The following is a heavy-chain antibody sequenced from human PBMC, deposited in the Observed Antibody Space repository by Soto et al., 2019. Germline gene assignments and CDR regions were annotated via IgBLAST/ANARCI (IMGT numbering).Heavy chain of an antibody. CDR3: AKGNPKGYCSGGSCPLMLMAYFQH. CDR2: ISWNSGSI. Sequence: GGSLRLSCAASGFTFDDYAMHWVRQAPGKGLEWVSGISWNSGSIGYADSVKGRFTISRDNAKNSLYLQMNSLRAEDTALYYCAKGNPKGYCSGGSCPLMLMAYFQHWGQGTLVTVSS. J-gene: IGHJ1*01. CDR1: GFTFDDYA. D-gene: IGHD2-15*01. V-gene: IGHV3-9*01.